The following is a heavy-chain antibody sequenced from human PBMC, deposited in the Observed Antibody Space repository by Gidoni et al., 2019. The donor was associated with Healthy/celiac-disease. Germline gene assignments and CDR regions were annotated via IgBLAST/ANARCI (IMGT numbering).Heavy chain of an antibody. V-gene: IGHV3-30*03. J-gene: IGHJ4*02. Sequence: QVQLVESGGGVVQPGRSLRLSCAASGFPFSSYGMHWVRQAPGKGLEWVAVISYDGSNKYYADSVKGRFTISRDNSKNTLYLQMNSLRAEDTAVYYCASGYSGYDALDYWGQGTLVTVSS. CDR2: ISYDGSNK. D-gene: IGHD5-12*01. CDR1: GFPFSSYG. CDR3: ASGYSGYDALDY.